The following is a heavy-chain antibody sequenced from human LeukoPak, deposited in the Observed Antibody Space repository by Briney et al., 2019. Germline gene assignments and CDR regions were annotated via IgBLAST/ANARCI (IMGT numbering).Heavy chain of an antibody. CDR2: SNTDGTI. CDR3: VRDRDYAFDF. V-gene: IGHV3-48*02. J-gene: IGHJ3*01. Sequence: QPGGSLRLSCAASGFTLSYYSMNWVRQAPGKGLEWISYSNTDGTISYADSVKGRFTISRDNAENSLYLQMNSLRDEDTAVYFCVRDRDYAFDFWGQGTMVTVSS. CDR1: GFTLSYYS.